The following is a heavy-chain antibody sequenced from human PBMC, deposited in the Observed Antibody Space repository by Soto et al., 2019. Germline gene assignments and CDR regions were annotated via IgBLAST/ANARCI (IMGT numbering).Heavy chain of an antibody. D-gene: IGHD3-10*01. V-gene: IGHV2-5*02. CDR1: GFSLSTSGVG. Sequence: SGPTLVNPTQTLTLTCTFSGFSLSTSGVGVGWIRQPPEKALEWLALIYWDDDKRYSPSLMSRLTTTKDTSKNQMVLTMTNMDPVDAGTYYCAHIRVHYYGSGSYYRTIDHWGQGTLVTVSS. J-gene: IGHJ1*01. CDR3: AHIRVHYYGSGSYYRTIDH. CDR2: IYWDDDK.